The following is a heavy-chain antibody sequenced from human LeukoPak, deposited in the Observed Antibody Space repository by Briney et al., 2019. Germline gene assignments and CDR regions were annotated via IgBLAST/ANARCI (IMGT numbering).Heavy chain of an antibody. CDR3: AKDFGSSGYIPYYFDY. Sequence: GGSLRLSCAASGFTFDDYAMHWVRQAPGKGLERVSGISWNSGSIGYADSVKGRFTISRDNAKNSLYLQMNSLRAEDTALYYCAKDFGSSGYIPYYFDYWGQGTLVTVSS. CDR1: GFTFDDYA. D-gene: IGHD3-22*01. V-gene: IGHV3-9*01. CDR2: ISWNSGSI. J-gene: IGHJ4*02.